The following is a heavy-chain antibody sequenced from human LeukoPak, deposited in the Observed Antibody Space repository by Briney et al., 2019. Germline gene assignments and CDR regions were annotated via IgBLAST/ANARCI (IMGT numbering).Heavy chain of an antibody. D-gene: IGHD3/OR15-3a*01. CDR3: ARNGAVDWDAEYAFDI. J-gene: IGHJ3*02. CDR2: MYYSGST. V-gene: IGHV4-59*11. CDR1: GVSISSHY. Sequence: SETLSLTCTVSGVSISSHYWSWIRQPPGKGLEWIGYMYYSGSTKYNSSLKSRVTISVDTSKNQFSLKLSSVTAADTAVYYCARNGAVDWDAEYAFDIWGQGTWVTVSS.